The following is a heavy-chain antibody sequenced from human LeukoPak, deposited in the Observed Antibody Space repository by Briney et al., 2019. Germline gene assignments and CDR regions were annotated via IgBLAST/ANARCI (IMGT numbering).Heavy chain of an antibody. CDR2: IYTSGST. J-gene: IGHJ4*02. Sequence: SETLSLTCTVSGGSISSGSYYWSWIRQPAGKGLEWIGRIYTSGSTNYNPSLKSRVTISVDTSKNQFSLKLSSVTAADTAVYYCARGKSSSWYGGREYYFDYWGQGTLVTVSS. CDR3: ARGKSSSWYGGREYYFDY. CDR1: GGSISSGSYY. D-gene: IGHD6-13*01. V-gene: IGHV4-61*02.